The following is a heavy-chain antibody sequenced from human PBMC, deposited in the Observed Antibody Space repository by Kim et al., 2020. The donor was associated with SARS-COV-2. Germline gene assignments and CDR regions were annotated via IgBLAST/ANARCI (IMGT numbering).Heavy chain of an antibody. J-gene: IGHJ4*02. CDR3: TLEGLDYYDSSGSRPFDY. CDR2: IKSKTDGGTT. V-gene: IGHV3-15*01. Sequence: GGSLRLSCAASGFTFSNAWMSWVRQAPGKGLEWVGRIKSKTDGGTTDYAAPVKGRFTISRDDSKNTLYLQMNSLKTEDTAVYYCTLEGLDYYDSSGSRPFDYWGQGTLVTVSS. D-gene: IGHD3-22*01. CDR1: GFTFSNAW.